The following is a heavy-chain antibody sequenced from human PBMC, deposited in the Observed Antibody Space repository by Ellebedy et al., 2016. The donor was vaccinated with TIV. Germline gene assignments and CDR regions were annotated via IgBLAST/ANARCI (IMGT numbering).Heavy chain of an antibody. J-gene: IGHJ6*02. Sequence: GESLKISCAASGFTFSGSAMHWVRQASGQGLEWVGRIISKANSYATAYAASVKGRFTISRDDSKNTAYLQMKSLKTEDTAVYYCTSGDGVDVWGQGTTVTVSS. CDR1: GFTFSGSA. CDR2: IISKANSYAT. D-gene: IGHD7-27*01. CDR3: TSGDGVDV. V-gene: IGHV3-73*01.